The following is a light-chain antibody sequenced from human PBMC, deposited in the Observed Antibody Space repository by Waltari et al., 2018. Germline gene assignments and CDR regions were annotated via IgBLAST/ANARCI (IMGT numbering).Light chain of an antibody. CDR1: QDIDIN. CDR3: QQAYSYPIT. J-gene: IGKJ4*01. Sequence: IQRPQPPSSLSASVGGTVPITSQASQDIDINLNWYQQKPGKAPKLLISRASSLQDGFPSRFSGSGSGTDFTLTITSLQPEDFATYYCQQAYSYPITFARGTKVEIK. V-gene: IGKV1-6*01. CDR2: RAS.